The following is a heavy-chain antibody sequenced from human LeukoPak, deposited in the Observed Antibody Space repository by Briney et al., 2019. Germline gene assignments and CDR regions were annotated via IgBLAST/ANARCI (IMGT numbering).Heavy chain of an antibody. CDR2: ISFDGGNK. V-gene: IGHV3-30-3*01. Sequence: PGRSLRLSCATSRFPFSISAMHSVRLAPGKGLDWVAVISFDGGNKFYADSVKGRFSISRDNSKNTLYLQMNSLGLDDTAVYFCARGRAGIAAAGFDYWGQGTLVTVSS. D-gene: IGHD6-13*01. CDR1: RFPFSISA. CDR3: ARGRAGIAAAGFDY. J-gene: IGHJ4*02.